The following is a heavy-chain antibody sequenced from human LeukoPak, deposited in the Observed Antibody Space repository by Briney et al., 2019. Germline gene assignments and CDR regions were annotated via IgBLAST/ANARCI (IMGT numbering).Heavy chain of an antibody. Sequence: IPSETLSLTCTVSGGSISSSRDYWGWIRQPPGMGLEWIGSIYYSGSTYYNPSLKSRVTISVDTSKNQFSLKLSSVTAADTAVYYCARHVEIAVAGPIDYWGQGTLVTVSS. CDR2: IYYSGST. J-gene: IGHJ4*02. V-gene: IGHV4-39*01. CDR3: ARHVEIAVAGPIDY. CDR1: GGSISSSRDY. D-gene: IGHD6-19*01.